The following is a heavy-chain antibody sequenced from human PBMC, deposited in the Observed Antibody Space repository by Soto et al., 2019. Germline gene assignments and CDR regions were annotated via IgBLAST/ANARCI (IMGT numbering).Heavy chain of an antibody. Sequence: SETLSLTCAVHGGSFSGHYCSWIRQPPVKGLECIGEINHSGSPNVSPSLKSRVTISVDTSKNQFSLKLSSVTAADTAVYYCARAIWGSMIRRGWFDPWGQGTLVTVSS. D-gene: IGHD3-16*01. V-gene: IGHV4-34*01. CDR1: GGSFSGHY. CDR3: ARAIWGSMIRRGWFDP. J-gene: IGHJ5*02. CDR2: INHSGSP.